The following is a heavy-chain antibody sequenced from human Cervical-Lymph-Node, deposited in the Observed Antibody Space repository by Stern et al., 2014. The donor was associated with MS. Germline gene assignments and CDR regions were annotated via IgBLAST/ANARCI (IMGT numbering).Heavy chain of an antibody. D-gene: IGHD4-17*01. CDR1: GFTFSRYD. J-gene: IGHJ4*01. CDR3: ASWTVTTGFDY. V-gene: IGHV3-13*01. Sequence: EDQLVESGGGLVQPGGSLRLSCAASGFTFSRYDMHWVRQPTGNGLEWFSAVGTAGDTYYADSVKGRFTISRENAKNSFFLQMNSLRVGDTAVYYCASWTVTTGFDYWGHGTLVTVSA. CDR2: VGTAGDT.